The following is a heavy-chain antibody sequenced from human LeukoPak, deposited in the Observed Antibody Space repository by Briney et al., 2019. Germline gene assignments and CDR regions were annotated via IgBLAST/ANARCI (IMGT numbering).Heavy chain of an antibody. Sequence: ASVKVSCKASGYTFTSYDINWVRQAPGQGLEWMGWMNPNSDNTGYAQKFQGRVTMTRNPSISTAYMELSSLRSEDTAVYYCARNVRDTGTFDYWGQGTLVTVSS. CDR2: MNPNSDNT. D-gene: IGHD5-18*01. CDR1: GYTFTSYD. CDR3: ARNVRDTGTFDY. V-gene: IGHV1-8*01. J-gene: IGHJ4*02.